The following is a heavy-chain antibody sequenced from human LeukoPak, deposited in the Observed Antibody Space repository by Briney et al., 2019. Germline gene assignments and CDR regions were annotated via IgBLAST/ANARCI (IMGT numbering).Heavy chain of an antibody. Sequence: SETLSLTCTVSGGSISSYYWSWIRQPPGKGLEWIGYIYYSGSTYYNPSLKSRVTISVDTSKNQFSLKLSSVTAADTAVYYCATYTTVTTTWGQGTLVTVSS. D-gene: IGHD4-17*01. V-gene: IGHV4-59*06. CDR1: GGSISSYY. CDR2: IYYSGST. CDR3: ATYTTVTTT. J-gene: IGHJ4*02.